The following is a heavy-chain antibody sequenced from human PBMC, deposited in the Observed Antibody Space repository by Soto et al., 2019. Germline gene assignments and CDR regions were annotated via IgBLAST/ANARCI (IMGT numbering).Heavy chain of an antibody. J-gene: IGHJ6*02. Sequence: QVQLVESGGGVVQPGRSLRLSCAASGFTFSSYGMHWVRQAPGKGLEWVAIISYDGSHKYYADFVKGRFTISRDNSKNTLYLQMNSLRAEDTAVYYCANYHYAARNYYYYGMEVWGQRTTVTVSS. CDR1: GFTFSSYG. CDR3: ANYHYAARNYYYYGMEV. V-gene: IGHV3-30*18. CDR2: ISYDGSHK. D-gene: IGHD6-6*01.